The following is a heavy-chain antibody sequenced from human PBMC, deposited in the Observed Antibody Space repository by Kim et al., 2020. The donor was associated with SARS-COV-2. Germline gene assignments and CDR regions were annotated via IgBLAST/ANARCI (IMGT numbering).Heavy chain of an antibody. J-gene: IGHJ4*01. D-gene: IGHD3-10*01. V-gene: IGHV4-39*01. Sequence: SETLSLTCTVSGGSISSSSYYWGWIRQPPGKGLEWIGSIYYSGNTYYNPSLKSRVTISVDTSKNQFSLKLSSVTAADTAVYYCARLEERWFGGLLLDYWG. CDR2: IYYSGNT. CDR3: ARLEERWFGGLLLDY. CDR1: GGSISSSSYY.